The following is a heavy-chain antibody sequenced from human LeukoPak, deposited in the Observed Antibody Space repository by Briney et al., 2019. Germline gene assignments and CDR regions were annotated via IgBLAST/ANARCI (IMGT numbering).Heavy chain of an antibody. J-gene: IGHJ4*02. V-gene: IGHV4-59*01. CDR3: AREESDFWSGSLDY. CDR1: GASISSYY. Sequence: PSETLSLTCTVSGASISSYYWSWIQQPPGKGLEWIGYIYYSGSTNYNPSLKSRVTISVDTSKNQFSLKLSSVTAADTAVYYCAREESDFWSGSLDYWGQGTLVTVSS. D-gene: IGHD3-3*01. CDR2: IYYSGST.